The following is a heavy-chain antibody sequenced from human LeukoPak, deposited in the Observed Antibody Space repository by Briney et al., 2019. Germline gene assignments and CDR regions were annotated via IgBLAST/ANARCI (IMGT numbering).Heavy chain of an antibody. J-gene: IGHJ4*02. Sequence: SETLSLTCAVYGGSFSGYYWSWIRQHPGKGLEWIGYIYYSGSTYYNPSLKSRVTISVDTSKNQFSLKLSSVTAADTAVYYCARGVITFGGVIYLAALSYYFDYWGQGTLVTVSS. CDR1: GGSFSGYY. V-gene: IGHV4-31*11. D-gene: IGHD3-16*02. CDR3: ARGVITFGGVIYLAALSYYFDY. CDR2: IYYSGST.